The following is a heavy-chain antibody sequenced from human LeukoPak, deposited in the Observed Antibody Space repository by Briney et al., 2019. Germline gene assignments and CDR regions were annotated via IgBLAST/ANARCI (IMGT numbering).Heavy chain of an antibody. D-gene: IGHD3-9*01. V-gene: IGHV1-69*05. CDR3: ARDGSYDILTGYLPLDY. CDR2: IIPIFGTA. CDR1: GGTFSSYA. Sequence: SVKVSCKASGGTFSSYAISWVRQAPGQGLEWMGRIIPIFGTANYAQKFQGRVTITTDESTSTAYMELSSLRSEDTAVYYCARDGSYDILTGYLPLDYWGQGTLVTVSS. J-gene: IGHJ4*02.